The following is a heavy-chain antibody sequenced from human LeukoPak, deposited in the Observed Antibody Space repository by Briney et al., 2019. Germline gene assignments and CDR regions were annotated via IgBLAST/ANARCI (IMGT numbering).Heavy chain of an antibody. CDR2: IIPIFGTA. CDR3: ARDRRTYSSGWYDY. V-gene: IGHV1-69*01. CDR1: GGTFSSYA. J-gene: IGHJ4*02. D-gene: IGHD6-19*01. Sequence: GASVKVSCKASGGTFSSYAISWVRQAPGQGLEWMGVIIPIFGTANYAQKFQGRVTITADESTSTAYMELSSLRSEDTAVYYCARDRRTYSSGWYDYWGQGTLVTVSS.